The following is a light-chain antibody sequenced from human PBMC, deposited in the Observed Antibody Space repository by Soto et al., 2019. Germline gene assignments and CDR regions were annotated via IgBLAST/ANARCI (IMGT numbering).Light chain of an antibody. J-gene: IGKJ5*01. Sequence: EVMLTQSPGTLSLSPGDRATLSCGASQIVTSKLAWYQQKPGQAPRLLISGASNRATGIPDRFSGSGSGTDFTLTISRLEPDDFALYFCQQYGGSPITFGLGTRLEIK. CDR1: QIVTSK. CDR3: QQYGGSPIT. V-gene: IGKV3-20*01. CDR2: GAS.